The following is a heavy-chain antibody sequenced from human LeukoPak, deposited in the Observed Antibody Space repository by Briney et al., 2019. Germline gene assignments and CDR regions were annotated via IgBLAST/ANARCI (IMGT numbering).Heavy chain of an antibody. J-gene: IGHJ4*02. CDR3: ARARSSTRYYFDY. V-gene: IGHV3-74*01. Sequence: PGGSLRLSCAVSGFTLSSQWKHWVRQAPGKGLVWVSLIKTDGSSTNYADSVKGRFTVSRDDAKNTLYLQMSSLRAEDTAMYYCARARSSTRYYFDYWGQGTLVTVSS. D-gene: IGHD2-2*01. CDR1: GFTLSSQW. CDR2: IKTDGSST.